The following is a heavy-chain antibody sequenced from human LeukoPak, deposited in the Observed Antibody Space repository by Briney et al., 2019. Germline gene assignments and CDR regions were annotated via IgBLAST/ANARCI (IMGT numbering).Heavy chain of an antibody. Sequence: GESLKISCKGSGYTFTSYWIGWVRQMPGKGLELMGIIYPGDPDTRYSPSFQGQVTISADKSINTAYLQWSSLMASDTAIYYCVRRDITSRYVVWFYPLGQGTPVTVSP. CDR3: VRRDITSRYVVWFYP. CDR1: GYTFTSYW. V-gene: IGHV5-51*01. CDR2: IYPGDPDT. J-gene: IGHJ5*02. D-gene: IGHD2-2*01.